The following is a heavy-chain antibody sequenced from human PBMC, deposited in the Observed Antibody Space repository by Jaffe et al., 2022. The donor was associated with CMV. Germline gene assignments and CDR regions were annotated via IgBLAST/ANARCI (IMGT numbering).Heavy chain of an antibody. CDR1: GGSISSYY. Sequence: QVQLQESGPGLVKPSETLSLTCTVSGGSISSYYWSWIRQPAGKGLEWIGRIYTSGSTNYNPSLKSRVTMSVDTSKNQFSLKLSSVTAADTAVYYCARDAHSIAARKNYYYYGMDVWGQGTTVTVSS. CDR3: ARDAHSIAARKNYYYYGMDV. V-gene: IGHV4-4*07. CDR2: IYTSGST. J-gene: IGHJ6*02. D-gene: IGHD6-6*01.